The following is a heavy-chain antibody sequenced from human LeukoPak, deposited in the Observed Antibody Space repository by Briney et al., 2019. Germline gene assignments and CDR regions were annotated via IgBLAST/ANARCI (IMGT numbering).Heavy chain of an antibody. V-gene: IGHV4-39*07. CDR3: ARRHCSSTSCPLDY. Sequence: SETLSLTCTVSGGSISSSSYYWGWIRQPPGKGLEWIGYIYHSGSTYYNPSLKSRVTISVDRSKNQFSLKLSSVTAADTAVYYCARRHCSSTSCPLDYWGQGTLVTVSS. CDR2: IYHSGST. D-gene: IGHD2-2*01. CDR1: GGSISSSSYY. J-gene: IGHJ4*02.